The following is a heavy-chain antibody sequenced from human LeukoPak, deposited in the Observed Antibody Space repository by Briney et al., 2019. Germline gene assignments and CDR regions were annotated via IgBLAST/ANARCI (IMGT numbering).Heavy chain of an antibody. D-gene: IGHD3-22*01. CDR3: AKGDYYDSSGYYKI. CDR1: GFTFDDYA. J-gene: IGHJ4*02. CDR2: ISWNSGSI. Sequence: PGGSLRLSCAASGFTFDDYAMHLVRQAPGKGLEWVSGISWNSGSIGYADSVKGRFTISRDNAKNSLYLQMNSLRAEDTALYYCAKGDYYDSSGYYKIWGQGTLVTVSS. V-gene: IGHV3-9*01.